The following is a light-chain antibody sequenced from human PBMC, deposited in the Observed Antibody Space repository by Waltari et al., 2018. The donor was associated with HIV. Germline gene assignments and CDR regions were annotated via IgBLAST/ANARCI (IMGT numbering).Light chain of an antibody. V-gene: IGLV2-18*02. Sequence: QSALTQPPSVSGSPGQSVTISCTGTSSDVGSYNRVSWYQQPPGTAPKVIIYEVSNRPPGVPDRFSGSKAGNTASRTISGLQAEDEADYYCSSYTSSSTWVFGGGTKLTVL. J-gene: IGLJ2*01. CDR3: SSYTSSSTWV. CDR1: SSDVGSYNR. CDR2: EVS.